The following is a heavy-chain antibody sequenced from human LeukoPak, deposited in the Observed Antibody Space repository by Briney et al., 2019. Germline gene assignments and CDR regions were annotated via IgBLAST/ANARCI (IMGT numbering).Heavy chain of an antibody. CDR3: ARVRLGGDYTPYYFDY. D-gene: IGHD4-17*01. V-gene: IGHV4-31*03. J-gene: IGHJ4*02. CDR1: GGSIISGGYY. Sequence: SETLSLTCTVSGGSIISGGYYWSWIRQHPGKALEWIGYIYYTGSTYYNPSLKSRFTISVDTSKHQFSLKLSSVTAADTAVYYCARVRLGGDYTPYYFDYWGQGTLVTVSS. CDR2: IYYTGST.